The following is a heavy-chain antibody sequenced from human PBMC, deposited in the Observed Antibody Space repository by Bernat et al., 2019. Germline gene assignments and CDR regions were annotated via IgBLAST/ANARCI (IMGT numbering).Heavy chain of an antibody. CDR1: GFTVSSDY. CDR3: ARDFQVG. J-gene: IGHJ4*02. CDR2: ISSGGST. Sequence: EVQLVESGGGLVQPGGSLRLSCAASGFTVSSDYMSWVRQALGKGLEWVSVISSGGSTYYADSVKGRFTMSRDNSKNTLHLQMNSLRDEDTAVYYCARDFQVGWGQGTLVTVSS. V-gene: IGHV3-66*01.